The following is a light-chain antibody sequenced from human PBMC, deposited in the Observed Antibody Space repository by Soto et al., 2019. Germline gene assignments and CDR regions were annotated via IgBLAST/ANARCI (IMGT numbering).Light chain of an antibody. CDR3: SSFVGRPVV. V-gene: IGLV2-8*01. CDR1: SSDVGDYTY. CDR2: EVS. Sequence: QSAPTQPPSASGSPGQSVTIPCTGTSSDVGDYTYVSWYQQHPGKVPKLLIYEVSKRPSGVPDRFSGSKSGNTASLTVSGLQAEDEADYYCSSFVGRPVVFGVGTKRTVL. J-gene: IGLJ2*01.